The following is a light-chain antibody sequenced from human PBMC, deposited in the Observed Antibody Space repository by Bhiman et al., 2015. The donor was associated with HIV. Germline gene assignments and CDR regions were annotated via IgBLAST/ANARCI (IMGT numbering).Light chain of an antibody. J-gene: IGLJ1*01. CDR2: DVS. Sequence: QSPLTQPASVSGSPGQSITISCTGTSSDIGDYNYVSWYQQYPGKVPKLIIYDVSNRPSGVSSRFSGSKSGHTASLTISGLLADDEADYYCSSYAGTYSYVFGTGTKVTVL. CDR1: SSDIGDYNY. CDR3: SSYAGTYSYV. V-gene: IGLV2-14*03.